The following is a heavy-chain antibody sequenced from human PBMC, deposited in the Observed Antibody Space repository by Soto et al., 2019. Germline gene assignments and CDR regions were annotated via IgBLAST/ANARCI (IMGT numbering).Heavy chain of an antibody. CDR1: GGSISSSNW. CDR2: IYHSGST. J-gene: IGHJ4*02. CDR3: ARLRLNDILTGYPY. V-gene: IGHV4-4*02. D-gene: IGHD3-9*01. Sequence: KPSETLSLTCAVSGGSISSSNWWSWVRQPPGKGLEWIGEIYHSGSTNYNPPLKSRVTISVDKSKNQFSLKLGSVTAADTAVYYCARLRLNDILTGYPYWGQGTLVTVSS.